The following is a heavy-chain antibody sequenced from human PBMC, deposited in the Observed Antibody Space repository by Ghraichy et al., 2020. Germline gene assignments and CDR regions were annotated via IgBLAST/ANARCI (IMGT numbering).Heavy chain of an antibody. CDR1: GFTFSNYL. D-gene: IGHD5-24*01. Sequence: GGSLRLSCAASGFTFSNYLMGWVRQAPGKGLEWVSGISGGSGSTYYADSVKGRFTISRDNSKNTLYLQMSSLRAEDAAVYYCTKGLELDYWGQGTLFTVSS. CDR2: ISGGSGST. CDR3: TKGLELDY. V-gene: IGHV3-23*01. J-gene: IGHJ4*02.